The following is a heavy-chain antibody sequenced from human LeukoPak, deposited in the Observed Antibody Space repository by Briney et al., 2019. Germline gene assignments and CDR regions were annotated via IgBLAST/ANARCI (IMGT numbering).Heavy chain of an antibody. D-gene: IGHD3-3*01. CDR1: GYTSTSYD. Sequence: GASVKVSCKASGYTSTSYDIDWVRQATGQGLEWMGWMNPNSGNTGYAQKFQGRVTMTRNTSISTAYMELSSLRSEDTAVYYCARVRRAFFWSGHEEYFDYWGQGTLVTVSS. J-gene: IGHJ4*02. V-gene: IGHV1-8*01. CDR3: ARVRRAFFWSGHEEYFDY. CDR2: MNPNSGNT.